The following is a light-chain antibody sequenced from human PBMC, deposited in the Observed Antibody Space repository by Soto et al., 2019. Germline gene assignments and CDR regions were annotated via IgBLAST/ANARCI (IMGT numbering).Light chain of an antibody. CDR3: HQSQSWPRT. CDR2: LAS. J-gene: IGKJ1*01. Sequence: EIVLTQSPATLSSFPGDRVTLSSRASQAVNTRLPWYQHKPGQAPRLLIYLASNRAAGAPPRYRVSGFWTDFTLTISDVETEDFEVYNCHQSQSWPRTFGQGTRWIS. V-gene: IGKV3-11*01. CDR1: QAVNTR.